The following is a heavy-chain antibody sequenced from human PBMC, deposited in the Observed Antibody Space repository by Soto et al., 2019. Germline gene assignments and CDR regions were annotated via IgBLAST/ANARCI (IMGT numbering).Heavy chain of an antibody. V-gene: IGHV4-59*08. CDR2: IYYSGST. Sequence: QVQLQESGPGLVKPSETLSLTCTVSGGSLSNYYWKWIRQPPGKALEWIAYIYYSGSTNYNPSLKSRVTISVDTSKNQCSTKLSSVTAADTAMYYCATSPYVDRQYNCFDTWGHGTLVTVAS. D-gene: IGHD3-16*01. CDR3: ATSPYVDRQYNCFDT. CDR1: GGSLSNYY. J-gene: IGHJ5*01.